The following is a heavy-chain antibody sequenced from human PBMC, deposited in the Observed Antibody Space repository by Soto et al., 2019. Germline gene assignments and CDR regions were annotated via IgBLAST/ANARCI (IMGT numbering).Heavy chain of an antibody. V-gene: IGHV3-21*01. Sequence: GGSLRLSCAASGFTFSTYSMNWVRQAPGKGLEWVSSTSSSGTYMYYADSVKGRFTISRENAKNSLYLQMNGLRAEDTAVYYCARDAIAAAGGYFDYWGQGTLVTVSS. CDR1: GFTFSTYS. J-gene: IGHJ4*02. D-gene: IGHD6-13*01. CDR2: TSSSGTYM. CDR3: ARDAIAAAGGYFDY.